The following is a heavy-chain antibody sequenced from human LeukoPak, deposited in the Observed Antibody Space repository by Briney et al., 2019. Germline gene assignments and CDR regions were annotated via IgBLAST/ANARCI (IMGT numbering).Heavy chain of an antibody. J-gene: IGHJ4*02. V-gene: IGHV3-21*01. CDR2: ISSSSSYI. Sequence: GGSLRLSCAASGFTFSSYAMSWVRQAPGKGLEWVSSISSSSSYIYYADSVKGRFTISRDNAKNSLYLQMNSLRAEDTAVYYCARAGGSTPDYWGQGTLVTVSS. CDR1: GFTFSSYA. D-gene: IGHD3-10*01. CDR3: ARAGGSTPDY.